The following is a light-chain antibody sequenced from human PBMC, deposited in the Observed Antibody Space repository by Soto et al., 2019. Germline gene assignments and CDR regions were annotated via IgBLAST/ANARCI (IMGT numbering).Light chain of an antibody. CDR3: KQYGSPPRFT. CDR2: GAS. J-gene: IGKJ3*01. CDR1: QSVSSSY. V-gene: IGKV3-20*01. Sequence: EIVLTQSPGTLSLSPGERATLSCRASQSVSSSYLAWYQQKPGQAPRLLIYGASSRATGIPDRFSGSGSGRELTLTISRLEPEDFALYYCKQYGSPPRFTFRPGTKVDIK.